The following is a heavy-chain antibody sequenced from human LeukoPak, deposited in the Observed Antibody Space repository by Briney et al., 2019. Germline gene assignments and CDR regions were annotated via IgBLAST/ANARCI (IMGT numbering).Heavy chain of an antibody. Sequence: ASVKVSCKASGYTFTSYYMHWVRQAPGQGLEWMGWMNPNSGNTGYAQKFQGRVTMTRNTSISTAYMELSSLRSEDTAVYYCARKGPHDYGDYVSWYFDLWGRGTLVTVSS. CDR2: MNPNSGNT. CDR3: ARKGPHDYGDYVSWYFDL. V-gene: IGHV1-8*02. CDR1: GYTFTSYY. D-gene: IGHD4-17*01. J-gene: IGHJ2*01.